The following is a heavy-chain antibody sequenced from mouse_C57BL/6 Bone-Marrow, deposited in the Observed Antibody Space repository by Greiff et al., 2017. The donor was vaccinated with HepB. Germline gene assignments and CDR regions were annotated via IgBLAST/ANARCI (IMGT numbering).Heavy chain of an antibody. J-gene: IGHJ3*01. D-gene: IGHD2-9*01. Sequence: VQRVESGPGLVQPSQSLSITCTVSGFSLTSYGVHWVRQSPGKGLEWLGVIWRGGSTDYNAAFMSRLSITKDNSKSQVFFKMNSLQADDTAIYYCAKPTMVTTGAWFAYWGQGTLVTVSA. CDR1: GFSLTSYG. V-gene: IGHV2-5*01. CDR2: IWRGGST. CDR3: AKPTMVTTGAWFAY.